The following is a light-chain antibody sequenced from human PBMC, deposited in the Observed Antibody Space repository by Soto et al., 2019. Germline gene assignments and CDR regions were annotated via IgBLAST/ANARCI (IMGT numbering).Light chain of an antibody. J-gene: IGLJ2*01. V-gene: IGLV7-43*01. CDR1: TGAVTSGNY. Sequence: QAVVTQEPSLTVSPGGTVTLTCASSTGAVTSGNYASWFQQRPGQAPRTLIYTTNSRHSWTPARFSGSLLGDKAALTLLGVQPEDEADYYCLLYYGGAQLIFGGGTQLTVL. CDR2: TTN. CDR3: LLYYGGAQLI.